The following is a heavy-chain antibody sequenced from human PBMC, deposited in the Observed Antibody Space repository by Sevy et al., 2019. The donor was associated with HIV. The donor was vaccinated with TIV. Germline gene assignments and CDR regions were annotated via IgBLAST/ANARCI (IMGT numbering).Heavy chain of an antibody. D-gene: IGHD3-9*01. V-gene: IGHV3-66*01. J-gene: IGHJ6*02. Sequence: GGSLRLSCAASGFPVSSNYMSWVRQAPGKGLEWVSVMYSDGSTYHADSVKGRFTISRDRSKNTLYLQMNILRIEDTAVYYCAKDFTGFYGMDVWGQGTTVTVSS. CDR3: AKDFTGFYGMDV. CDR2: MYSDGST. CDR1: GFPVSSNY.